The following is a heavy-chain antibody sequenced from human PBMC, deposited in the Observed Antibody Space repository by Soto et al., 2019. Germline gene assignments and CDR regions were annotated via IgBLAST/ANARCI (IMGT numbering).Heavy chain of an antibody. D-gene: IGHD3-16*01. J-gene: IGHJ4*02. Sequence: PGGSLRLSCAASGFTFSNYGMHWVRQAPGKGLEWVAFIWYDGGNKYYAESVKGRFTISRDNSKNTPYLQMNSLRAEDTAVYYCARDGDVNTGFGKDYWGQGTLVTVSS. CDR1: GFTFSNYG. CDR2: IWYDGGNK. V-gene: IGHV3-33*01. CDR3: ARDGDVNTGFGKDY.